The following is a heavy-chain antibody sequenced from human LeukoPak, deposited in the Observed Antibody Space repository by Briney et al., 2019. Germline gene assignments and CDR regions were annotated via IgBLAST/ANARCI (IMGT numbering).Heavy chain of an antibody. CDR2: INHSGST. Sequence: PSETLSLTCAVYGGSFSGYYWSWIRQPPGKGLEWIGEINHSGSTNYNPSLKSRVTISVDTSKNQFSLKLSSVTAADTAVYYCARGPYCSSTSCYGGDFDYWGQGTLVTVSS. CDR3: ARGPYCSSTSCYGGDFDY. CDR1: GGSFSGYY. V-gene: IGHV4-34*01. J-gene: IGHJ4*02. D-gene: IGHD2-2*01.